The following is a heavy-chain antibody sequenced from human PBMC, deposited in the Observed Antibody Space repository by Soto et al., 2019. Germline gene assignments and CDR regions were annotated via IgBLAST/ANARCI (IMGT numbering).Heavy chain of an antibody. CDR2: ISATGGNI. J-gene: IGHJ2*01. CDR3: AKVAGGLGYFDL. Sequence: EAQLLDSGGGLARPGGSLKLSCVASGFIFSDYAMTWIRQAPGKGLEWGATISATGGNIEYSESLKGRFTISRDNSKKMVYLQINGLTADDTAVYYCAKVAGGLGYFDLWGRGTLVTVSS. D-gene: IGHD3-16*01. V-gene: IGHV3-23*02. CDR1: GFIFSDYA.